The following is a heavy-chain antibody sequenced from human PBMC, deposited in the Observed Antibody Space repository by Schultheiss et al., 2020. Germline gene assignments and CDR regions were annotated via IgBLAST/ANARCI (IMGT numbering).Heavy chain of an antibody. J-gene: IGHJ4*02. CDR3: AREWELALFDY. Sequence: SQTLSLTCTVSGGSISSGAYYWSWIRQHPGKGLEWIGNIYHSGSTYYNPSLKSRVTISVDRSKNQFSLKLSSVTAADTAVYYCAREWELALFDYWGQGTLVTVSS. CDR1: GGSISSGAYY. CDR2: IYHSGST. V-gene: IGHV4-30-2*01. D-gene: IGHD1-26*01.